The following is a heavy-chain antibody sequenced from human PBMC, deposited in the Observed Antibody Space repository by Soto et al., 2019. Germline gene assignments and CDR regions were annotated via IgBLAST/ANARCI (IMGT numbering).Heavy chain of an antibody. CDR3: ARDWLGLPRTYYYYYYGMDV. Sequence: KPSETLSLTCTVSGGSISSGGYYWSWIRQHPGKGLEWIGYIYYSGSTYYNPSLKSRVTISVDTSKNQFSLKLSSVTAADTAVYYCARDWLGLPRTYYYYYYGMDVWGQGTTVTVSS. CDR2: IYYSGST. J-gene: IGHJ6*02. V-gene: IGHV4-31*03. D-gene: IGHD3-10*01. CDR1: GGSISSGGYY.